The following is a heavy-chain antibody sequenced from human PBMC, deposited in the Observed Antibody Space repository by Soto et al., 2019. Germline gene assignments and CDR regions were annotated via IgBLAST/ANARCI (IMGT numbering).Heavy chain of an antibody. CDR2: IYHSGST. CDR1: GGSISSGGYS. Sequence: TLSLTCAVSGGSISSGGYSLSWIRQPPGKGLEWIGYIYHSGSTYYNPSLKSRVTISVDRAKNQFSLKLSSVTAADTAVYSCPRVGRYCSGGSCRSGWFDPWGQGTLVTVSS. CDR3: PRVGRYCSGGSCRSGWFDP. V-gene: IGHV4-30-2*01. D-gene: IGHD2-15*01. J-gene: IGHJ5*02.